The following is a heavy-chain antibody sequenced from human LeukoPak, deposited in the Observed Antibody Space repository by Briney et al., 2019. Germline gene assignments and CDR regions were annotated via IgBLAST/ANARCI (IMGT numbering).Heavy chain of an antibody. CDR3: IKDMGFDLLKDAFDV. Sequence: PGRSLRLSCAGAGFSLEDYAMHWVRQPPGKGLEWVSSISWDSGNMAYADSVKGRFTISRDNAKNSLFLQMNSLRAEDTALYYCIKDMGFDLLKDAFDVWGQGTMVTVSS. J-gene: IGHJ3*01. D-gene: IGHD1-26*01. CDR2: ISWDSGNM. CDR1: GFSLEDYA. V-gene: IGHV3-9*01.